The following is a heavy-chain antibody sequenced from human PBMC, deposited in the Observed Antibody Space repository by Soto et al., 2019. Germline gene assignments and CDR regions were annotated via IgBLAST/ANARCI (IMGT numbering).Heavy chain of an antibody. J-gene: IGHJ5*02. CDR3: VKDRAYNYGFS. Sequence: PGGSLSLSCSASGFTFSTYTMYWVRQAPGKGLEYVSAISSNGGSTYYADSVKGRFTISRDNSKNTLYLQMTSLRAEDTALYYCVKDRAYNYGFSWGQGTLVTSPQ. V-gene: IGHV3-64D*06. D-gene: IGHD5-18*01. CDR2: ISSNGGST. CDR1: GFTFSTYT.